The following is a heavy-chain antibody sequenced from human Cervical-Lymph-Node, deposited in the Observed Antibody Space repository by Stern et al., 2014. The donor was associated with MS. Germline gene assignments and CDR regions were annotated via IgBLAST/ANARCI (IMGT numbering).Heavy chain of an antibody. J-gene: IGHJ4*02. CDR1: GYSFTGYY. Sequence: VQLVESGAEVKKPGASLKVSCKASGYSFTGYYIHWVRQAPGQGLEWMGRINPNSGGTNFAQKFQGRVTMTTDTSINPTYMELRRLTSDDTAVYYCARTRLDIFDDWGQGTLVTVSS. CDR3: ARTRLDIFDD. V-gene: IGHV1-2*06. D-gene: IGHD6-19*01. CDR2: INPNSGGT.